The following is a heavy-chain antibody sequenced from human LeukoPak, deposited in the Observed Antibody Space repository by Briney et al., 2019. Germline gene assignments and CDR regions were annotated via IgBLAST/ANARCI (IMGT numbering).Heavy chain of an antibody. CDR3: ARAASGGYCSSTSCYGLNWFDP. CDR1: GGSVSSIFW. J-gene: IGHJ5*02. Sequence: SETLSLTCAVSGGSVSSIFWWTWVRQSPGKGLEWIGYIYHSGSTYYNPSLKSRVTISVDGSKNQFSLKLSSVTAADTAVYYCARAASGGYCSSTSCYGLNWFDPWGQGTLVTVSS. CDR2: IYHSGST. D-gene: IGHD2-2*01. V-gene: IGHV4-4*02.